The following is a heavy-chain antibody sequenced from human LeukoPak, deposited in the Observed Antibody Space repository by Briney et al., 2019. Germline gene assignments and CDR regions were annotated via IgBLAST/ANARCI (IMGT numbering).Heavy chain of an antibody. CDR2: KYYRSKWYN. V-gene: IGHV6-1*01. CDR3: ARDKQWLDRGSPFDY. D-gene: IGHD6-19*01. J-gene: IGHJ4*02. Sequence: SQTLSLTCAISGDSVYSNSAALNWIRQSPSRGLEWLGRKYYRSKWYNDYAVSVKSRITIHPDTSKNQFSLQLNSVTPEDTAVYYCARDKQWLDRGSPFDYWGQGTLVTVSS. CDR1: GDSVYSNSAA.